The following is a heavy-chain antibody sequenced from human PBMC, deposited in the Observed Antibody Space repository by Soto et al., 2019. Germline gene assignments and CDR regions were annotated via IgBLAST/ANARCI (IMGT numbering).Heavy chain of an antibody. D-gene: IGHD2-15*01. CDR3: ARDPAHCSGGSCYSFDI. Sequence: QVQLVQSGAEVKKPGASVKVSCKASGYTFTGYYMHWVRQAPGQGLEWMGWINPNSGGTNYAQKFQGRVTMTRDTSISTAYMELSRLRSDDTAVYYCARDPAHCSGGSCYSFDIWGQGTMVTVSS. CDR1: GYTFTGYY. J-gene: IGHJ3*02. V-gene: IGHV1-2*02. CDR2: INPNSGGT.